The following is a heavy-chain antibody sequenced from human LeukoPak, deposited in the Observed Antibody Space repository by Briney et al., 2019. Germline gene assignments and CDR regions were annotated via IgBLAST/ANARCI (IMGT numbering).Heavy chain of an antibody. J-gene: IGHJ4*02. V-gene: IGHV3-23*01. D-gene: IGHD3-22*01. CDR2: ISGSGGST. CDR3: AKGSYYDSSGSFYFDY. Sequence: GGSLRLSCAASGFTFSSYAMSWVRQAPGKGLEWVSAISGSGGSTYYADSVKGRFTISRDNSKNTLYVQVNSLGTKDTAAYYCAKGSYYDSSGSFYFDYWGQGTLVTVSS. CDR1: GFTFSSYA.